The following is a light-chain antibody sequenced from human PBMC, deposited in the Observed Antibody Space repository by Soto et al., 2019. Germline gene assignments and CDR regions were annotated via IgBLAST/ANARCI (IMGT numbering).Light chain of an antibody. Sequence: IVLTQSPVTLSLSPWERATLSCRASQSVGSYLAWYQQKPGQAPRLLISDASNRATGIPARFSGSGSGTDFTLTISSLEPEDFAVYYCHQRQYWPPITFGQGTRLEIK. CDR2: DAS. CDR3: HQRQYWPPIT. CDR1: QSVGSY. V-gene: IGKV3-11*01. J-gene: IGKJ5*01.